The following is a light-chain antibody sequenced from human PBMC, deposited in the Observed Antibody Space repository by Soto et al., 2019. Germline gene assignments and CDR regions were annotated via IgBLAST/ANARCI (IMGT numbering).Light chain of an antibody. CDR3: QQYNSYPLT. CDR1: QSISSW. V-gene: IGKV1-5*01. Sequence: DIQMTQSPSTLSASVGDRVTITCRASQSISSWSAWYQQQPGTAPKLLIYDAYSSESGVPSRFSGSGSGTEFTLTISSLQPDDFATYYCQQYNSYPLTFGGGTKVDI. CDR2: DAY. J-gene: IGKJ4*01.